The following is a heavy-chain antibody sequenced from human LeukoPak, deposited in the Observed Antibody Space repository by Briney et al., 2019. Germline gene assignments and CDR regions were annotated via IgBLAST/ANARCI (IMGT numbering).Heavy chain of an antibody. V-gene: IGHV3-21*01. CDR1: GFTFNTYS. D-gene: IGHD1-26*01. CDR2: ISSSSSYI. Sequence: GGSLRLSCAASGFTFNTYSMNWVRQAPGKGLEWVSSISSSSSYIDYADSGKGRFTISRDNAKNSLYLQMNSLRVEDTAVYYCAEGGSGTYFLDYWGQGTLVTVSS. J-gene: IGHJ4*02. CDR3: AEGGSGTYFLDY.